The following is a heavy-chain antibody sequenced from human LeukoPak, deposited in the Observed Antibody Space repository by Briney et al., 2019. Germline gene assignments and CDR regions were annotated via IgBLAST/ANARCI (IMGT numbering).Heavy chain of an antibody. D-gene: IGHD2-2*01. CDR1: GDSVSSNSAA. V-gene: IGHV6-1*01. Sequence: SQTLSLTCAISGDSVSSNSAAWNWIRQSPSRGLEWLGRTYYRSKWYNDYAVSVKSRITINPDTSKNQFSLQLNSVTPEDTAVYYCARDERGRYCSSTSCLVPVDYYYGMDVWGQGTTVTVSS. CDR3: ARDERGRYCSSTSCLVPVDYYYGMDV. J-gene: IGHJ6*02. CDR2: TYYRSKWYN.